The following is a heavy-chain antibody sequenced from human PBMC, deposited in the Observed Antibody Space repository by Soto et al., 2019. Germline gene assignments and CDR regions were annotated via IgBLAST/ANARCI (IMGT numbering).Heavy chain of an antibody. D-gene: IGHD3-22*01. Sequence: GASVKVSCKASGYTFTSYGISWVRQAPGQGLEWMGWISAYNGNTNYAQKLQGRVTISRDNSKNTLYLQMNSLRAEDTAVYYCAKDPHLLEYYDSSGPLTGYFDYWGQGTLVTVSS. V-gene: IGHV1-18*04. CDR1: GYTFTSYG. J-gene: IGHJ4*02. CDR2: ISAYNGNT. CDR3: AKDPHLLEYYDSSGPLTGYFDY.